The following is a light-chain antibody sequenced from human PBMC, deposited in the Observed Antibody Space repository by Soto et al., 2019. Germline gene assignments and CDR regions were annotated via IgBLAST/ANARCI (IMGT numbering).Light chain of an antibody. J-gene: IGKJ5*01. CDR3: QQYGSSVFT. CDR1: QSVISDY. CDR2: GAS. V-gene: IGKV3-20*01. Sequence: ETVLTQSPGTLSLSPGETATLSCRASQSVISDYLAWYQQKPDQAPRLVIYGASGRAAGIPDRFNGSGSGTDFTLTISRLEPEDFAMYYCQQYGSSVFTFGQGTRLEI.